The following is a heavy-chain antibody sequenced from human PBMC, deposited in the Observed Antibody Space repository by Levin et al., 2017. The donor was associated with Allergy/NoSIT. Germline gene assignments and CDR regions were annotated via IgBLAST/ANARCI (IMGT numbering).Heavy chain of an antibody. CDR3: AKEYAWFGELLPLDY. CDR2: ISGSGGST. D-gene: IGHD3-10*01. CDR1: GFTFSSYA. J-gene: IGHJ4*02. Sequence: PGGSLRLSCAASGFTFSSYAMSWVRQAPGKGLEWVSAISGSGGSTYYADSVKGRFTISRDNSKNTPYLQMNSLRAEDTAVYYCAKEYAWFGELLPLDYWGQGTLVTVSS. V-gene: IGHV3-23*01.